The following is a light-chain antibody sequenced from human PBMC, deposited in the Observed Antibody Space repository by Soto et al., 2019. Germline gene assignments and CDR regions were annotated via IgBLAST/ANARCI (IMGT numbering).Light chain of an antibody. Sequence: QSALTQPASVSGSPGQSITISCTGTSSDVGGYNYVSWYQQHPGKAPKLMINDVSNRPSGVSNRFSGSKSGNTASLTISGLQAEDEADYYCSSYTSSSTVVFGGGTKVTVL. V-gene: IGLV2-14*01. CDR3: SSYTSSSTVV. CDR1: SSDVGGYNY. J-gene: IGLJ2*01. CDR2: DVS.